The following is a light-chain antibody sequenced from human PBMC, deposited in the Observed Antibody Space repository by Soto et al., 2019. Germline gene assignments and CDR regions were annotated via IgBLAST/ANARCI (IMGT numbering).Light chain of an antibody. V-gene: IGLV2-8*01. CDR2: EVS. J-gene: IGLJ2*01. CDR3: SSYAGATNLG. CDR1: SSDVGAYNS. Sequence: QSALTQPPSASGSPGQSVTISCTGTSSDVGAYNSVSWYQHDPGKAPKLVIYEVSKRPSGVPDRFPGSKSGNTASLTVAGRQAEDEADYYCSSYAGATNLGFGGGTKLTVL.